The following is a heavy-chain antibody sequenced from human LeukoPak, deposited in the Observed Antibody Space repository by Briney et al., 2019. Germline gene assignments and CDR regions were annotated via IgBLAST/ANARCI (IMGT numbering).Heavy chain of an antibody. J-gene: IGHJ4*02. D-gene: IGHD3-10*01. CDR2: ISYDGSNK. Sequence: PGGSPRLSCAASGFTFSSYAMHWVRQAPGKGLEWVAVISYDGSNKYYADSVKGRFTISRDNSKNTLYLQMNSLRVEDTAKYYCAKNYNYYGSGTYFAYFDSWGQGTLVSVSS. CDR3: AKNYNYYGSGTYFAYFDS. CDR1: GFTFSSYA. V-gene: IGHV3-30-3*01.